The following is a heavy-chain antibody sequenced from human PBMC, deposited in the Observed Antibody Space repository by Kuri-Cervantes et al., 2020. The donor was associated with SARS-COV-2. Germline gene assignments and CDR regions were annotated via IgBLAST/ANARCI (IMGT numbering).Heavy chain of an antibody. J-gene: IGHJ6*02. CDR1: GYNFTDYW. V-gene: IGHV5-51*01. D-gene: IGHD3-3*01. CDR2: VYLGDSDT. CDR3: ATRRVMGFWSSFGMDV. Sequence: KVSCKASGYNFTDYWIAWVRQMPGKGLEWMGIVYLGDSDTRYNPSFRGQVTISVDKSISTAYLQWGGLEASDTAIYYCATRRVMGFWSSFGMDVWGQGTTVTVSS.